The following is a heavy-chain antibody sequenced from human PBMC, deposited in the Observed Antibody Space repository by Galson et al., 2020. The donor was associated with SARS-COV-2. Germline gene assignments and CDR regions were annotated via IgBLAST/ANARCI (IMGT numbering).Heavy chain of an antibody. J-gene: IGHJ6*02. V-gene: IGHV1-2*02. Sequence: GESLKLSCEASGYTFTDYYIHWVRQAPGQGLEWVGWVHPKSGGTNYAQSFQGRVTMTRDTSINTAYMYLSRLTSDDTAVYSCARDSYRGESRSWMANYYHSGMDVWGQGTTVTVSS. CDR2: VHPKSGGT. D-gene: IGHD6-13*01. CDR3: ARDSYRGESRSWMANYYHSGMDV. CDR1: GYTFTDYY.